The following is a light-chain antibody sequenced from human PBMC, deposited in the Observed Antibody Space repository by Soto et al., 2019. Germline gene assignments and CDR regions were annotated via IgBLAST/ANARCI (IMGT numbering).Light chain of an antibody. CDR1: QTVSNK. V-gene: IGKV3-20*01. J-gene: IGKJ1*01. Sequence: EIVLTQSPGTLSLSAGERATLSFRASQTVSNKVAWYQQKPGQAPRLLIGASTRATGIPDRFSDNGSGTDFTLTISRLEPEDFAVYYCQQFAASPRTFGQGTKVDIK. CDR2: GAS. CDR3: QQFAASPRT.